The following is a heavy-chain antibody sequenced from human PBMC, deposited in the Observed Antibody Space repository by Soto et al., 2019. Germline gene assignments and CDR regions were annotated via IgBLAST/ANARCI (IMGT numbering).Heavy chain of an antibody. CDR3: AKIVGAASFSDY. Sequence: QVQLVESGGGVVQPGTSLRLSCAASGFTFSTYGMHWVRQAPGKGLEWVAVISHDGSRKFYADSMKGRFTISGDNSKSTLYQQMNSLKAGDTAVYYCAKIVGAASFSDYWGQGTLVIVSS. J-gene: IGHJ4*02. D-gene: IGHD1-26*01. V-gene: IGHV3-30*18. CDR1: GFTFSTYG. CDR2: ISHDGSRK.